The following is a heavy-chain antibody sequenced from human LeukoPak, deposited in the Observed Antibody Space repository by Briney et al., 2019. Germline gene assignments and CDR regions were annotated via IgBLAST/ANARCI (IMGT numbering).Heavy chain of an antibody. J-gene: IGHJ5*02. CDR3: ARDMVRGSYGVGFDP. Sequence: SETLSLTCTVSGYSISSGYYWGWIRQPPGKGLEWIGSIYHSGSTYYNPSLKSRVTISVDTSKNQFSLKLSSVTAADTAVYYCARDMVRGSYGVGFDPWGQGTLVTVSS. CDR1: GYSISSGYY. CDR2: IYHSGST. V-gene: IGHV4-38-2*02. D-gene: IGHD3-16*01.